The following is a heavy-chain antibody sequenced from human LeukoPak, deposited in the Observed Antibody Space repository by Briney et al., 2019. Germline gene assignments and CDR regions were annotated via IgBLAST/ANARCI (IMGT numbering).Heavy chain of an antibody. CDR3: ARGKTTVTPGYFDY. CDR1: GFTFSSYW. Sequence: GGSLRLSCVGSGFTFSSYWMSWVRQAPGGGLEWVANIKQDGSEGYYVDSVKGRFTISRDNAKNSLYLQMNSLRAEDTAVYYCARGKTTVTPGYFDYGGQGTLVTVSP. CDR2: IKQDGSEG. V-gene: IGHV3-7*03. D-gene: IGHD4-17*01. J-gene: IGHJ4*02.